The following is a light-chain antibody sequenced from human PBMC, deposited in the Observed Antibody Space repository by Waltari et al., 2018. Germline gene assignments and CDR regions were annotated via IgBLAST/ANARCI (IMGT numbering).Light chain of an antibody. CDR2: AAS. Sequence: DIQMTQSPSSLYASVGDKVTITCRASQRISSYLNWYQQRPGKAPKLLIYAASSLQTGVPSRFSGSGSGTDFTLTISSLQPEDFATYYCQQSYSTLFTFGPGTKVDIK. J-gene: IGKJ3*01. CDR1: QRISSY. V-gene: IGKV1-39*01. CDR3: QQSYSTLFT.